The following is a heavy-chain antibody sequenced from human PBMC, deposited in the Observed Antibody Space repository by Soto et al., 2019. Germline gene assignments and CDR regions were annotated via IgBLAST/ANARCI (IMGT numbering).Heavy chain of an antibody. CDR1: GYSFTRYG. D-gene: IGHD3-16*01. Sequence: QVQLVQSGAEVKNPGASVKVSCKASGYSFTRYGIGWARQAPGQGLEWMGWINAYNGNTNYAQNLQGRLTLTTDTSTTTAYMELRILRSNDTAIYYCARVDVYVTPSPQYVWGQGTTFTVSS. V-gene: IGHV1-18*01. CDR3: ARVDVYVTPSPQYV. J-gene: IGHJ6*02. CDR2: INAYNGNT.